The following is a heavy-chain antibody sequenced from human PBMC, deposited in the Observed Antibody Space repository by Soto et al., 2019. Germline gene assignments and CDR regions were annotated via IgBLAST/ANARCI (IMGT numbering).Heavy chain of an antibody. V-gene: IGHV1-3*01. CDR1: GYTFTSYA. CDR2: INAGNGNT. J-gene: IGHJ6*03. Sequence: ASVKVSCKSSGYTFTSYAMHWVRQAPGQRLEWMGWINAGNGNTKYSQKFQGRVTITRDTSASTAYMELSSLRSEDTAVYYCARQTPSTYYYGSGSRYYYYYTDVWGKGTTVTVSS. D-gene: IGHD3-10*01. CDR3: ARQTPSTYYYGSGSRYYYYYTDV.